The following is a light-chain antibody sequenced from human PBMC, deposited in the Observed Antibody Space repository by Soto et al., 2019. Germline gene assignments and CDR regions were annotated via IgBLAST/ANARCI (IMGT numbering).Light chain of an antibody. J-gene: IGLJ2*01. CDR1: SSDVGGYNY. Sequence: QSVLTQPASVSGSPGQSITISCTGTSSDVGGYNYVSWYQQHPGKAPKLMIYEVSNRPSGVSNRFSGSKSGNTASLTISGLQAEDEADYYCRSYTSSSTLEVVFGGGTKLTVL. V-gene: IGLV2-14*01. CDR3: RSYTSSSTLEVV. CDR2: EVS.